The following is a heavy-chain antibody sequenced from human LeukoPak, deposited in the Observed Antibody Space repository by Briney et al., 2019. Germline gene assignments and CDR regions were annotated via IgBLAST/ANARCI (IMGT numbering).Heavy chain of an antibody. V-gene: IGHV4-34*01. J-gene: IGHJ6*02. CDR3: ARGFSYYYYYYGMDV. CDR1: GGSFSGYY. Sequence: SETLSLTCAVYGGSFSGYYWSWIRQPPGKGLEWVGEINHSGSTNYNPSLKSRVTISVDTSKNQFSLKLSSVTAADTAVYYCARGFSYYYYYYGMDVWGQGTTVTVSS. CDR2: INHSGST.